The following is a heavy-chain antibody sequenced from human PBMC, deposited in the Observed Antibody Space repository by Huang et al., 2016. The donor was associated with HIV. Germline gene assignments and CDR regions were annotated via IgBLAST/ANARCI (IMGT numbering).Heavy chain of an antibody. J-gene: IGHJ3*01. D-gene: IGHD3-10*01. CDR1: GFSLSSSGGG. CDR3: AHTEALVRGILDAFDV. V-gene: IGHV2-5*02. Sequence: QITLKESGPTLVKPTQTLTLTCTFSGFSLSSSGGGVGWIRQPPGKALEWLALIYWDDDKRFSPSLKSRLTITKDTSKNQVVLTMTNMDPVDTATYYCAHTEALVRGILDAFDVWGPGTMVTVSS. CDR2: IYWDDDK.